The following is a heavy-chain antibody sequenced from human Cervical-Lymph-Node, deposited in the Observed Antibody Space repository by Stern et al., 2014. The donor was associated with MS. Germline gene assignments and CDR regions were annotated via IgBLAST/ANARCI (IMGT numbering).Heavy chain of an antibody. CDR2: LGWSGGYV. CDR3: LKDVTSTSVNAFDI. J-gene: IGHJ3*02. CDR1: GFTFDDYA. Sequence: EVQLVESGGGLVQPGTSLRLSCAASGFTFDDYAMHWVRQAPGKGLEWVSGLGWSGGYVGYADSVKGRFPISRDNAKKSLYLQMDSLRSEDTALYYCLKDVTSTSVNAFDIWGQGTMVTVSS. D-gene: IGHD2-2*01. V-gene: IGHV3-9*01.